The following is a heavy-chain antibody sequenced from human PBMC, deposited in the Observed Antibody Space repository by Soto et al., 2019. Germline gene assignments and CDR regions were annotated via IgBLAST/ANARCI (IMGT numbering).Heavy chain of an antibody. J-gene: IGHJ4*02. D-gene: IGHD4-17*01. V-gene: IGHV3-23*01. CDR1: GFTFTRYI. CDR3: ARGSAYSDYDLEY. CDR2: VSGTGGSS. Sequence: GGSLRLSCAASGFTFTRYIMTWVRQAPGKGLEWVSGVSGTGGSSYYADSVKGRFTISRDKSTNTLYLHMNSLRAEDTAVYYCARGSAYSDYDLEYWGQGTLVTVSS.